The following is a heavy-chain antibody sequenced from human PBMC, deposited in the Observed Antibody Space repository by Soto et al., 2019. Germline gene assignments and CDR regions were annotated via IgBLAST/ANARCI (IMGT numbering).Heavy chain of an antibody. CDR3: ARGFRADGYKVRFGGYFQH. CDR2: INHSGST. Sequence: PSETLSLTCAVYGGSFSGYYWSWIRQPPGKGLEWIGEINHSGSTNYNPSLKSRVTISVDTSKNQFSLKLSSVTAADTAVYYCARGFRADGYKVRFGGYFQHWGQGTLVTVSS. V-gene: IGHV4-34*01. D-gene: IGHD3-10*01. CDR1: GGSFSGYY. J-gene: IGHJ1*01.